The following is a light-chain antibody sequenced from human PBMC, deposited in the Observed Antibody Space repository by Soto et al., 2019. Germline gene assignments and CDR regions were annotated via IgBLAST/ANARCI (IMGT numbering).Light chain of an antibody. V-gene: IGLV2-14*01. Sequence: QSVLTQPASVSGSPGQSITISCTGTSSDVGGYNHVSWYQIHPGKAPKLIIYEVTSRPSGVSYRFSGSKSGNSASLTISGLQAEDEADYYSSSYASSSSYVFGGGTKVTV. J-gene: IGLJ1*01. CDR1: SSDVGGYNH. CDR3: SSYASSSSYV. CDR2: EVT.